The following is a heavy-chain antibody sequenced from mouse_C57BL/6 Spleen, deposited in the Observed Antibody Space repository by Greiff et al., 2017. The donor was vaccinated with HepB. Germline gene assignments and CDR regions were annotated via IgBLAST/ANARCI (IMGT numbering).Heavy chain of an antibody. CDR3: ARDWDGYFDY. Sequence: VKVVESGPELVKPGASVKISCKASGYAFSSSWMNWVKQRPGKGLEWIGRIYPGDGDTNYNGKFKGKATLTADKSSSTAYMQLSSLTSEDSAVYFCARDWDGYFDYWGQGTTLTVSS. CDR2: IYPGDGDT. D-gene: IGHD4-1*01. CDR1: GYAFSSSW. J-gene: IGHJ2*01. V-gene: IGHV1-82*01.